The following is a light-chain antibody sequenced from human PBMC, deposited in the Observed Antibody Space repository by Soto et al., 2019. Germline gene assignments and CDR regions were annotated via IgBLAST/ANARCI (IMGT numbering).Light chain of an antibody. CDR2: QAT. Sequence: DIQMTQSPSTLPASVGDRVTITCRASQSIDRWSSWYQQKPGKAPKLLISQATFLARGVPSRFSGSESGTESTLTICSLQNEDFATYYCQQYKSYSRVFGKGNKVDNK. CDR1: QSIDRW. V-gene: IGKV1-5*03. CDR3: QQYKSYSRV. J-gene: IGKJ1*01.